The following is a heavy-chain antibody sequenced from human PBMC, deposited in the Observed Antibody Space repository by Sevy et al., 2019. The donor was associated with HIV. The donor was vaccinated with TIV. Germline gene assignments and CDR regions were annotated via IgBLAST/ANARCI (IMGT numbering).Heavy chain of an antibody. J-gene: IGHJ4*02. CDR1: GFTFSSYA. Sequence: GGSLRLSCAASGFTFSSYALSWVRQAPGKGLEWVSAISGSGGSPYYADSVKGRFTISKDNSKNTLYLQMNSLRAEDTAVYYCAKERPINDFWSGYSDYWGQGTLVTVSS. CDR3: AKERPINDFWSGYSDY. D-gene: IGHD3-3*01. CDR2: ISGSGGSP. V-gene: IGHV3-23*01.